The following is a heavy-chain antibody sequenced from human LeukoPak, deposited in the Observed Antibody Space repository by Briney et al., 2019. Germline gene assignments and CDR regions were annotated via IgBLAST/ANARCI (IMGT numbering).Heavy chain of an antibody. V-gene: IGHV3-23*01. CDR1: GFTFSSYA. J-gene: IGHJ4*02. CDR3: APSPYYYDSSGLFDY. Sequence: PGGSLRLSCAASGFTFSSYAMSWVRQAPGKGLEWVSATSGSGGSTYYADSVKGRFTISRDNSKNTLYLQMNSLRAEDTAVYYCAPSPYYYDSSGLFDYWGQGTLVTVSS. CDR2: TSGSGGST. D-gene: IGHD3-22*01.